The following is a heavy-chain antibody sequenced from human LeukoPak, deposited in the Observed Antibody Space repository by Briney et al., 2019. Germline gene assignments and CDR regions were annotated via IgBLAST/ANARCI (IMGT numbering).Heavy chain of an antibody. Sequence: PGGSLRLSCAASGFTFSSYAMSWVRQAPGKGLEWVSAISGSGGSTYYADSVKGRFTISRDNSKNTLYLQMNSLRAEDTAVYYCAKDKIRYCSSTSCPTPFDYWGQGTLVTVSS. CDR3: AKDKIRYCSSTSCPTPFDY. J-gene: IGHJ4*02. D-gene: IGHD2-2*01. V-gene: IGHV3-23*01. CDR1: GFTFSSYA. CDR2: ISGSGGST.